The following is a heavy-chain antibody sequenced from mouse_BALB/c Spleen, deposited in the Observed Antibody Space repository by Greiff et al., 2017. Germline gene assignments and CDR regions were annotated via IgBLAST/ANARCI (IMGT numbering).Heavy chain of an antibody. CDR1: GYSITSDYA. Sequence: EVQGVESGPGLVKPSQSLSLTCTVTGYSITSDYAWNWIRQFPGNKLEWMGYISYSGSTSYNPSLKSRISITRDTSKNQFFLQLNSVTTEDTATYYCSYYRYDLYAMDYWGQGTSVTVSS. CDR3: SYYRYDLYAMDY. CDR2: ISYSGST. D-gene: IGHD2-14*01. V-gene: IGHV3-2*02. J-gene: IGHJ4*01.